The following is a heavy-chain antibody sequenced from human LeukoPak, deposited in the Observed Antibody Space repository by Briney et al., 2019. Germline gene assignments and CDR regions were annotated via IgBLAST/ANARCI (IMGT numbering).Heavy chain of an antibody. Sequence: ASVKVSCKASGYTFTSYYMHWVRQAPGQGLEWMGIINPSGGSTSYAQKFQGRVTTTRDTSTSTVYMELSSLRSEDTAVYYCARTAMAYHFDYWGQGTLVTVSS. CDR2: INPSGGST. V-gene: IGHV1-46*01. J-gene: IGHJ4*02. D-gene: IGHD5-18*01. CDR3: ARTAMAYHFDY. CDR1: GYTFTSYY.